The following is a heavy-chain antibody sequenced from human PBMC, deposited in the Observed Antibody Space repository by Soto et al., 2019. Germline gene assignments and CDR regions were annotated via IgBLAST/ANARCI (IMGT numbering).Heavy chain of an antibody. CDR2: IYHTGST. V-gene: IGHV4-31*03. Sequence: QVQLQESGPKLVKPSRTLSLTYSVSGGSISTVGHYWTRIRQPPGNGLEWIGSIYHTGSTYYSKSLRSRLTMSVDTSKSQFSLRLSSVTAADTAVYYCARATGTLRSRNCDYWGQGSLVTVSS. CDR3: ARATGTLRSRNCDY. D-gene: IGHD1-1*01. CDR1: GGSISTVGHY. J-gene: IGHJ4*02.